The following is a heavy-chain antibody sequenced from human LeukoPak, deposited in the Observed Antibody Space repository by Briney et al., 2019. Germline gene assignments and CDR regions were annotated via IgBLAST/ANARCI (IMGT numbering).Heavy chain of an antibody. Sequence: GGSLRLSCAASGFTFSSYSMNWVRQAPGKGLEWVSYISSSSSTIYYADSVKGRFTISRDNAKNSLYLQMNSLRAEDTAVYYCARAERLTPGYSSGYLLWGQGTLVTVSS. CDR1: GFTFSSYS. D-gene: IGHD6-19*01. J-gene: IGHJ4*02. CDR2: ISSSSSTI. V-gene: IGHV3-48*04. CDR3: ARAERLTPGYSSGYLL.